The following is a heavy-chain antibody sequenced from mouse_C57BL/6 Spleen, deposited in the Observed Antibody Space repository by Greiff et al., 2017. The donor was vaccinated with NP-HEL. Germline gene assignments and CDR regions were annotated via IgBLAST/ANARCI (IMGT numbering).Heavy chain of an antibody. CDR3: ARERNYYGSYYAMDY. Sequence: EVQRVESEGGLVQPGSSMKLSCTASGFTFSDYYMAWVRQVPEKGLEWVANINYDGSSTYYLDSLKSRFIISRDNAKNILYLQMSSLKSEDTATYYCARERNYYGSYYAMDYWGQGTSVTVSS. CDR1: GFTFSDYY. J-gene: IGHJ4*01. CDR2: INYDGSST. V-gene: IGHV5-16*01. D-gene: IGHD1-1*01.